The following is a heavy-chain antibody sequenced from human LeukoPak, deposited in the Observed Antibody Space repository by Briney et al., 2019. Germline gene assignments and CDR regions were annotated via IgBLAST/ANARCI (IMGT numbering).Heavy chain of an antibody. CDR3: ARIAVAGTNYYYYGMDV. D-gene: IGHD6-19*01. Sequence: SETLSLTCTVSGGSISSYYWGWIRQPPGKGLEWIGYIYYSGSTNYNPSLKSRVTISVDTSKNQFSLKLSSVTAADTAVYYCARIAVAGTNYYYYGMDVWGQGTTVTVSS. CDR2: IYYSGST. CDR1: GGSISSYY. V-gene: IGHV4-59*01. J-gene: IGHJ6*02.